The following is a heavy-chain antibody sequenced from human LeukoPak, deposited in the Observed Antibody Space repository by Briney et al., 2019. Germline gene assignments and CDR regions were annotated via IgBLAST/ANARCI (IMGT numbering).Heavy chain of an antibody. CDR1: GFTFSSYS. CDR3: ARERGIAVAGTDY. V-gene: IGHV3-21*01. CDR2: ISSSSSYI. J-gene: IGHJ4*02. D-gene: IGHD6-19*01. Sequence: GVSLRLSGAASGFTFSSYSMNWVRQAPGKGLEWFSSISSSSSYIYYADSVKGRFTISRDNAKNSLYLQMNSLRAEDTAVYYCARERGIAVAGTDYWGQGTLVTVSS.